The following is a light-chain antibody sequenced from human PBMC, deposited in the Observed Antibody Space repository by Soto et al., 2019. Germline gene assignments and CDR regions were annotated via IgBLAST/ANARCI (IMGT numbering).Light chain of an antibody. V-gene: IGKV3-15*01. J-gene: IGKJ2*01. CDR2: GAS. CDR3: QQYNNWPPYT. CDR1: QSVSSN. Sequence: EIVMTQSPATLSVPPGERATLSCRASQSVSSNLAWYQQKPGQAARLLIYGASTRATGIPARFSGSGSGTEFTLTISSLQSEDFAVYYCQQYNNWPPYTFGQGTKLEIK.